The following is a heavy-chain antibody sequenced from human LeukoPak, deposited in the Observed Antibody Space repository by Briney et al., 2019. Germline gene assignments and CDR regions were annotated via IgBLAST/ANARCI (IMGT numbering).Heavy chain of an antibody. D-gene: IGHD4-17*01. Sequence: GGSLRLSCAASGFTFSSYGMHWVRQAPGKGLEWVAVISYDGSNKYYAGSVKGRFTISRDNSKNTLYLQMNSLRAEDTAVYYCAKTDYGDYVSAFDIWGQGTMVTVSS. J-gene: IGHJ3*02. CDR2: ISYDGSNK. CDR3: AKTDYGDYVSAFDI. CDR1: GFTFSSYG. V-gene: IGHV3-30*18.